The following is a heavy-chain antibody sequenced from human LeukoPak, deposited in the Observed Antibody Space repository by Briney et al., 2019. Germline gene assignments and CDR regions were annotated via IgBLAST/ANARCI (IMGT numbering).Heavy chain of an antibody. CDR2: INPNSGGT. CDR1: GYTFTSYD. J-gene: IGHJ4*02. Sequence: ASVKVSCKASGYTFTSYDINWVRQATGQGLEWMGWINPNSGGTNYAQKFQGWVTMTRDTSISTAYMELSRLRSDDTAVYYCTRVRYRGFYDSSGYGGAYYFDYWGQGTLVTVSS. D-gene: IGHD3-22*01. V-gene: IGHV1-2*04. CDR3: TRVRYRGFYDSSGYGGAYYFDY.